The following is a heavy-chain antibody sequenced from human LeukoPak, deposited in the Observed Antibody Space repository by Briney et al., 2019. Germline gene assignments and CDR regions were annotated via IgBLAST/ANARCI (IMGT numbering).Heavy chain of an antibody. V-gene: IGHV3-23*01. J-gene: IGHJ4*02. Sequence: PGGSLRLPCAASGFTFSSYAMSWVRQAPGKGLEWVSAISGSGGSTYYADSVKGRFTISRDNSKNTLYLQMNSLRAEDTAVYYCAKDGGPQWLVLEDYFDYWGQGTLVTVSS. CDR2: ISGSGGST. CDR3: AKDGGPQWLVLEDYFDY. D-gene: IGHD6-19*01. CDR1: GFTFSSYA.